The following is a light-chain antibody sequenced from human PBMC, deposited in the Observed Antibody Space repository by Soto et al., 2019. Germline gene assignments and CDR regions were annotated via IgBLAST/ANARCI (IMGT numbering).Light chain of an antibody. J-gene: IGKJ5*01. V-gene: IGKV3-11*01. Sequence: EIVLTQSPATLSLSPGERATLSCRVSQSIHNHLVWYQQKPGQAPRLVIYDTSRRPTGIPARFSGSGTGTDFTLTISSLEPEDFAVYYCQQRNTWPPIFGQGTRLEI. CDR3: QQRNTWPPI. CDR2: DTS. CDR1: QSIHNH.